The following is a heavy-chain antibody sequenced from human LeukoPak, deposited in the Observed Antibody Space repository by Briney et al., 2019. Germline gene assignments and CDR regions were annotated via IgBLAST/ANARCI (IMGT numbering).Heavy chain of an antibody. CDR2: MNPNSGNA. CDR1: GYTFTSYD. Sequence: ASVKVSCKASGYTFTSYDINWVRQATGQGLEWMGWMNPNSGNAGYAQKFQGRVTITRNTSISTAYMELSSLRSEDTAVYYCARAGQVSAFDIWGQGTMVTVSS. V-gene: IGHV1-8*01. CDR3: ARAGQVSAFDI. J-gene: IGHJ3*02.